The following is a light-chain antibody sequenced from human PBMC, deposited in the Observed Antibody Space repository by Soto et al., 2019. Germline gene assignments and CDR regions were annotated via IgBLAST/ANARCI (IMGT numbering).Light chain of an antibody. Sequence: QSVLTQPPSASGSPGQSVTISCTGTSSDVGGYNYVSWYQQHPGKAPKLMIYEVSKRPSGVPDRFSGPKSGNTASLTVSGLQAEDEADYYCTSYAGDTSLGVLGGGTKVTVL. J-gene: IGLJ3*02. CDR2: EVS. CDR1: SSDVGGYNY. CDR3: TSYAGDTSLGV. V-gene: IGLV2-8*01.